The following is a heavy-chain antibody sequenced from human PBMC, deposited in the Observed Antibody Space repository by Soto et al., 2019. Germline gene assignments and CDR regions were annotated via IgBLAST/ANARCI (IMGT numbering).Heavy chain of an antibody. D-gene: IGHD1-7*01. CDR1: GASVNTGDHY. V-gene: IGHV4-30-4*01. CDR3: VGTGTTDDF. J-gene: IGHJ1*01. CDR2: IFYSGDT. Sequence: VQLQGSGPGLVKPSQTLSLTCTVSGASVNTGDHYWSYIRQPPGKGLEWLGYIFYSGDTYYNPSLKSRATISLNTSRNQFSLTLTSVTDADPAEYYCVGTGTTDDFWGQGTLVTVSS.